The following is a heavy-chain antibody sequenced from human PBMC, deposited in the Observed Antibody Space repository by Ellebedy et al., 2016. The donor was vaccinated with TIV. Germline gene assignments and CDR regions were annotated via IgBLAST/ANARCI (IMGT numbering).Heavy chain of an antibody. J-gene: IGHJ4*02. D-gene: IGHD3-10*01. CDR2: IDPTDSYT. Sequence: GESLKISCKGSGYIFTSYWIDWVRLMPGKGLEWMGRIDPTDSYTNYSPSFEGHVTISADKSISTAYLQWSSLKASDSAMYYCARRLITDDAGGYYWKYYFDYWGQGTLVTVSS. CDR1: GYIFTSYW. V-gene: IGHV5-10-1*01. CDR3: ARRLITDDAGGYYWKYYFDY.